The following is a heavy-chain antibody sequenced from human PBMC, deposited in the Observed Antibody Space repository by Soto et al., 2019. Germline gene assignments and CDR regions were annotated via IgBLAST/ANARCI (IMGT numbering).Heavy chain of an antibody. CDR1: GFTFEDYA. CDR2: ISWDSAYI. Sequence: VQLVESGGGLVQHGRSLRLSCAVSGFTFEDYAMQWVRQDPGKGLEWVSGISWDSAYIDYADSVKGRFTISRDNVKNSLYLQMISLRAEDTASYFCAKDYAESIRIMLFDMWGQGTMDTVSS. D-gene: IGHD4-17*01. V-gene: IGHV3-9*01. J-gene: IGHJ3*02. CDR3: AKDYAESIRIMLFDM.